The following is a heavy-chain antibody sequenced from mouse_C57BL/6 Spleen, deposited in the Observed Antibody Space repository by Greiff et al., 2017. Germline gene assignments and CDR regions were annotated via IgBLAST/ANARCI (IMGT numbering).Heavy chain of an antibody. V-gene: IGHV5-4*01. CDR1: GFTFSSYA. J-gene: IGHJ3*01. CDR2: ISDGGSYT. CDR3: ARDSHGSSYPFAY. D-gene: IGHD1-1*01. Sequence: EVMLVESGGGLVKPGGSLKLSCAASGFTFSSYAMSWVRQTPEKRLEWVATISDGGSYTYYPDNVKGRFTISRDNAKNNLYLQMSHLKSEDTAMYYCARDSHGSSYPFAYWGQGTLVTVSA.